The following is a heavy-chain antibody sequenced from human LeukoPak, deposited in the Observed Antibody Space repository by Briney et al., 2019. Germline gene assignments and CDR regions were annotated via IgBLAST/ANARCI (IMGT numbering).Heavy chain of an antibody. D-gene: IGHD3-10*01. Sequence: SETLSLTCAVSGDSITSHNWWSWVRQYPGEGLEWIGEIYHSGTTNYSPSRKSRVTISVYKSRNHLSLRLTSVTAADAAVYFCASCLFDYYYFDHWGQGTLVTVSS. CDR3: ASCLFDYYYFDH. CDR2: IYHSGTT. CDR1: GDSITSHNW. V-gene: IGHV4-4*02. J-gene: IGHJ4*02.